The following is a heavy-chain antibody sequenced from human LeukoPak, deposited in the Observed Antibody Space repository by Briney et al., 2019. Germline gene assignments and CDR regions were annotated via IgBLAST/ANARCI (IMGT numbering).Heavy chain of an antibody. CDR1: GFTFSSYA. D-gene: IGHD6-13*01. CDR3: AQKTPGTHPFDY. CDR2: CGTDGDT. V-gene: IGHV3-23*01. J-gene: IGHJ4*02. Sequence: SGESLRLSCAASGFTFSSYAMNWVRQAPGKGLEWVSACGTDGDTYYADSVRGRFTISRDNARNTAYLQMSSLRAEDTAVYYCAQKTPGTHPFDYWGQGTLVTVSS.